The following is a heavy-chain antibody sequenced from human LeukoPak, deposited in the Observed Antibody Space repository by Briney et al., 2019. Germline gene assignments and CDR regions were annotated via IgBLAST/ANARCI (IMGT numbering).Heavy chain of an antibody. D-gene: IGHD3-10*01. CDR1: GGSFSGFY. CDR2: INHSGST. J-gene: IGHJ4*02. Sequence: PSETLSLTCAVYGGSFSGFYWSWIRQPPGKGLEWIGEINHSGSTNYNPSLTSRVTISVDTSKKQFSLKLSSVTAADTAVYYCARAVYVNYYGSGSYWNYWGQGTLVTVSS. CDR3: ARAVYVNYYGSGSYWNY. V-gene: IGHV4-34*01.